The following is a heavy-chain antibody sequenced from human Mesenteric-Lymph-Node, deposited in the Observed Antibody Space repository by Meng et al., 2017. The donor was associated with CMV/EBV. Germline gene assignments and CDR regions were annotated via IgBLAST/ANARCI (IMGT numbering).Heavy chain of an antibody. CDR3: ARWLSRGSYPPEVTH. Sequence: SETLSLTCTVSGATVSSGSYYWAWIRQPPGKGLEWIGYIYYTGSTKYNPSLTNRVTISVDMSKNQFSLKLTSVTAADTAVYYCARWLSRGSYPPEVTHWGQGTLVTVSS. J-gene: IGHJ1*01. D-gene: IGHD1-26*01. CDR1: GATVSSGSYY. V-gene: IGHV4-61*01. CDR2: IYYTGST.